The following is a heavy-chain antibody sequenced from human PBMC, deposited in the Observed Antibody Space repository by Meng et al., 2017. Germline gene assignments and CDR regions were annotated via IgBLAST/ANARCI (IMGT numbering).Heavy chain of an antibody. J-gene: IGHJ4*02. CDR2: INAGNGNT. CDR3: ARDLGAGVVTAINY. Sequence: GPLVPVGAEVKNPVASMKVSCKASGYTFTSYAMHWVRQAPGQRLEWMGWINAGNGNTKYSQKFQGRVTITRDTSASTAYMELSSLRSEDTAVYYCARDLGAGVVTAINYWGQGTLVTVSS. CDR1: GYTFTSYA. V-gene: IGHV1-3*01. D-gene: IGHD2-21*02.